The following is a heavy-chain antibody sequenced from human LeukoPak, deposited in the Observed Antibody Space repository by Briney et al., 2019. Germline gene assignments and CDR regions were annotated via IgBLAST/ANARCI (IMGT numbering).Heavy chain of an antibody. D-gene: IGHD6-19*01. Sequence: ASVKVSCKASGYTFTSYGISWVRQAPGQGFEWMGWISAYNGNTNYAQKLQGRVTMTTDTSTSTAYMELRSLRSDDTAVYYCARAPWVAVAGTGYYYYYMDVWGKGTTVTISS. CDR1: GYTFTSYG. J-gene: IGHJ6*03. CDR3: ARAPWVAVAGTGYYYYYMDV. V-gene: IGHV1-18*01. CDR2: ISAYNGNT.